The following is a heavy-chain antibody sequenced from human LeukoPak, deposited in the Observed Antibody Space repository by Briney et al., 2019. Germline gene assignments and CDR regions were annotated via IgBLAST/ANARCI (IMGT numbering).Heavy chain of an antibody. CDR2: IYYSGSA. CDR1: GGSSTTYY. Sequence: PSETLSLTCTVSGGSSTTYYNWIRQPPGKGLEWIGYIYYSGSANYGPSLMSRVTISLDTSKNHFSLELSSVTAADTAVYYCATGVAADRSLRSWGQGILVTVSS. D-gene: IGHD6-19*01. CDR3: ATGVAADRSLRS. J-gene: IGHJ5*02. V-gene: IGHV4-59*01.